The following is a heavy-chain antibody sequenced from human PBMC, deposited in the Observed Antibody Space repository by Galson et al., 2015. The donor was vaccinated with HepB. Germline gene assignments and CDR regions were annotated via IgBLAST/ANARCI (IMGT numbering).Heavy chain of an antibody. Sequence: SLRLSCAASGFTFSSYAMSWVRQAPGKGLEWVSTISGSGGSTYYADSVKGRFTISRDNSKNTLYLQMNSLRAEDTAVYYCAKPRGSWATPFFVGPHDFDYWGQGTLVTVSS. V-gene: IGHV3-23*01. CDR1: GFTFSSYA. CDR2: ISGSGGST. CDR3: AKPRGSWATPFFVGPHDFDY. J-gene: IGHJ4*02. D-gene: IGHD6-13*01.